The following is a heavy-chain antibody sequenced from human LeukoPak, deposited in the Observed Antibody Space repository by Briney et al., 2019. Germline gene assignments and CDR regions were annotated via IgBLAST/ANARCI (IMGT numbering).Heavy chain of an antibody. J-gene: IGHJ6*02. CDR3: ARQGGGANDYYYGMDV. CDR1: GGSISSYY. V-gene: IGHV4-59*08. D-gene: IGHD2-15*01. CDR2: IYYSGST. Sequence: PSETLSLTCTVSGGSISSYYWSWIRQPPGKGLEWIGYIYYSGSTNYNPSLKSRVTISVDTSKNQFSLKLSSVTAADTAVYYCARQGGGANDYYYGMDVWGQGTTVTVSS.